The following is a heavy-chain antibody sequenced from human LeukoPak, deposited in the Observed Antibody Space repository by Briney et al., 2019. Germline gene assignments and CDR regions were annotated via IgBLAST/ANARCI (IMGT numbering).Heavy chain of an antibody. J-gene: IGHJ3*02. CDR3: ARPSRTGGLGAFDI. V-gene: IGHV4-39*01. CDR1: GGSISSSSYY. CDR2: IYYSGST. Sequence: SETLSLTCSVSGGSISSSSYYWGWIRQPPGKGLEWIGSIYYSGSTYYNPSLKSRVTISVDTSKNQFSLKLSSVTAVDTAVYYCARPSRTGGLGAFDIWGQGTVATVSS. D-gene: IGHD6-19*01.